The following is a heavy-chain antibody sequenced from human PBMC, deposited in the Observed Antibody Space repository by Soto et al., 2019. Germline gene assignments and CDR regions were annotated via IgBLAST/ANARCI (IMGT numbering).Heavy chain of an antibody. CDR2: INPNSGGT. CDR3: AREDQLLSYYYYGMDV. J-gene: IGHJ6*02. Sequence: ASVKVSCKASGYTFTGSYMHWVRQAPGQGLEWMGWINPNSGGTNYAQKFQGRVTMTRDTSISTAYMELSRLRSDHTAVYYCAREDQLLSYYYYGMDVWGQGTTVTVSS. D-gene: IGHD2-2*01. V-gene: IGHV1-2*02. CDR1: GYTFTGSY.